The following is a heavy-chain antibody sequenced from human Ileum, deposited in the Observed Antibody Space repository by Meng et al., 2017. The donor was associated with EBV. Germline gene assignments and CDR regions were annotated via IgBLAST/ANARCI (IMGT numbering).Heavy chain of an antibody. CDR3: ARDLRVGGAFDY. CDR1: GASVTSSGSY. J-gene: IGHJ4*02. CDR2: VNYNGDS. Sequence: CPGRVRPWETLSLTCTVSGASVTSSGSYWSWLRQSPGKGLEWLGYVNYNGDSTYNPSLKSRVTIFIDTSKKQFYLNLTSATAADTAIYYCARDLRVGGAFDYWGQGTLVTVSS. D-gene: IGHD1-26*01. V-gene: IGHV4-61*08.